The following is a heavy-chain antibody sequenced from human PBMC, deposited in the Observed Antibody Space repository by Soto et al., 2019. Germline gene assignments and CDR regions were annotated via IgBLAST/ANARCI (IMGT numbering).Heavy chain of an antibody. D-gene: IGHD1-26*01. CDR2: IIPIFGTA. CDR3: ASGLVGATHYYYYYGMDV. J-gene: IGHJ6*02. V-gene: IGHV1-69*01. CDR1: GVTFSSYA. Sequence: QVQLVQSGAEVKKPGSSVKVSCTASGVTFSSYAISWVRQAPGQGLEWMGGIIPIFGTANYAQKFQGRVTITADESTSTAYMELSSLRSEDTAVYYCASGLVGATHYYYYYGMDVWGQGTTVTVSS.